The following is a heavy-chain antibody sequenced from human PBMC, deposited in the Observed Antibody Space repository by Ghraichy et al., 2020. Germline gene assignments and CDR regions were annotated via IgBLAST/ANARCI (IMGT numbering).Heavy chain of an antibody. D-gene: IGHD5-24*01. Sequence: SETLSLTCTVSGGSVSSGSYYWSWIRQPPGKGLEWIGYIYYSGSTNYNPSLKSRVTISVDTSKNQFSLKLSSVTAADTAVYYCARRDGYNLGNNWFDPWGQGTLVTVSS. CDR1: GGSVSSGSYY. V-gene: IGHV4-61*01. J-gene: IGHJ5*02. CDR3: ARRDGYNLGNNWFDP. CDR2: IYYSGST.